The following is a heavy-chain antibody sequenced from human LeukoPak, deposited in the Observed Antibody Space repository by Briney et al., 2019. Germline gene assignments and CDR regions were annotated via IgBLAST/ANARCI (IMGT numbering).Heavy chain of an antibody. V-gene: IGHV1-69*13. CDR2: IMPIFGNA. Sequence: ASVKVSCKASGGTFSSYAISWVRQAPGQGLEWMGGIMPIFGNANYAQKFQGRVTITADESTNTAYMEMSSLRSEDTAVYYCARESSTQRYYDNSGYHSTDAFDIWGQGTMVTVSS. CDR1: GGTFSSYA. CDR3: ARESSTQRYYDNSGYHSTDAFDI. J-gene: IGHJ3*02. D-gene: IGHD3-22*01.